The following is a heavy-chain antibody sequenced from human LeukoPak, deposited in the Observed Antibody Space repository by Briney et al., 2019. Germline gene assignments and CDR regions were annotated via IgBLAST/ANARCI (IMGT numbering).Heavy chain of an antibody. V-gene: IGHV4-4*07. CDR1: GGSISSYY. CDR2: IYTSGST. CDR3: ARGSLRSRNSIAAADAFDI. Sequence: SETLSLTCTVSGGSISSYYWSWIRQPAGKGLEWIGRIYTSGSTNYNPPLKSRVTMSVDTSKNQFSLKLSSVTAADTAVYYCARGSLRSRNSIAAADAFDIWGQGTMVTVSS. J-gene: IGHJ3*02. D-gene: IGHD6-13*01.